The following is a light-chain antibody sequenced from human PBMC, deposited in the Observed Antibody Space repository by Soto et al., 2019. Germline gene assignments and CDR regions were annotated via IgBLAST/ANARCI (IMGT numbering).Light chain of an antibody. CDR2: EVS. V-gene: IGLV2-14*01. CDR3: TSYTSSSPVL. CDR1: SSDVGGYKY. Sequence: QSVLTQPASVSGSPGQSITISCTGTSSDVGGYKYVSWYQQYPGKAPKLMIYEVSNRPSGVSNRFSGSKSGNTASLTISGLQADDGAEYYCTSYTSSSPVLFGGGTKVTVL. J-gene: IGLJ2*01.